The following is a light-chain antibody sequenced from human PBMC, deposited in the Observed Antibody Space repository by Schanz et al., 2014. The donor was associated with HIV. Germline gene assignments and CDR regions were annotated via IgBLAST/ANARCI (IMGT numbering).Light chain of an antibody. CDR3: QQYDISSWT. J-gene: IGKJ1*01. Sequence: DIQMTQSPSTLSASVGDRVTITCRASHSISSWLAWYQQKPGKAPNLLIYQASSLNIGVPSRFSGSGSGTEVTLTISSLQPDDFATYYCQQYDISSWTFGLGTKVETK. V-gene: IGKV1-5*03. CDR2: QAS. CDR1: HSISSW.